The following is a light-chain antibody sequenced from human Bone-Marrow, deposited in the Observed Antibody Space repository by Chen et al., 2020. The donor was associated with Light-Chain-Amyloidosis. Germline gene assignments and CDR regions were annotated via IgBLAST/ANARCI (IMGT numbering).Light chain of an antibody. Sequence: SYELTQPPSVPVSPGQTARITCSGDDLPTKYAHWYQQKPGQAPVLVIHRDTERPSGISERFSGSSSGTTATVTISGVQAEDEADYHCQSADSSGTYEVIFGGGTKLTVL. J-gene: IGLJ2*01. CDR3: QSADSSGTYEVI. CDR1: DLPTKY. V-gene: IGLV3-25*03. CDR2: RDT.